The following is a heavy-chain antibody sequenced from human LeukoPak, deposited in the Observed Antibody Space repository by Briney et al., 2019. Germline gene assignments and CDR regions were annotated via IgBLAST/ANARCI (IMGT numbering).Heavy chain of an antibody. CDR2: INHSGST. V-gene: IGHV4-34*01. J-gene: IGHJ1*01. Sequence: PSETLSLTCAVYGGSFSGYYWSWIRQPPGKGLEWIGEINHSGSTNYNPSLKSRVTISVDTSKHQYSLNLSSATAADTALYYCARSPPWRFCSSSSCYRYFQHWGQGTLVTISS. D-gene: IGHD2-2*01. CDR3: ARSPPWRFCSSSSCYRYFQH. CDR1: GGSFSGYY.